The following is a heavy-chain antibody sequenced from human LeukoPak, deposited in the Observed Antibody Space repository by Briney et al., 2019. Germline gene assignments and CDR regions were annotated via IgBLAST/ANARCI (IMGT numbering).Heavy chain of an antibody. D-gene: IGHD6-13*01. V-gene: IGHV4-59*01. Sequence: SETLSLTCTVSGGSITGYSCSWIRQPPGRGLEWIAYIYYSGDTNYNPSLKSRVIVSVDTSKNQFSLKLTSVTAADTAVYYCATHGRGSSWYFDYWGQGTLVTVSS. CDR2: IYYSGDT. CDR1: GGSITGYS. J-gene: IGHJ4*02. CDR3: ATHGRGSSWYFDY.